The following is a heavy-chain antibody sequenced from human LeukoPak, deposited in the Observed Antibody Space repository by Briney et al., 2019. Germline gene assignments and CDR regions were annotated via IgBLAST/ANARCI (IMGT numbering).Heavy chain of an antibody. CDR3: ARDLVGYCSSTSCPLGFDP. D-gene: IGHD2-2*01. CDR2: IWYDGSNK. V-gene: IGHV3-33*01. Sequence: PGRSLRLSCAASGFTFSSYGMHWVRQAPGKGLEWEAVIWYDGSNKYYADSVKGRFTISRDNSKNTLYLQMNSLRAEDTAVYYCARDLVGYCSSTSCPLGFDPWGQGTLVTVSS. J-gene: IGHJ5*02. CDR1: GFTFSSYG.